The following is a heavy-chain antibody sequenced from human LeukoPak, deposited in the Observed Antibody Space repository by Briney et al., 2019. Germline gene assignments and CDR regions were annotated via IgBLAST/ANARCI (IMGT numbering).Heavy chain of an antibody. Sequence: GGSLRLSCTASGFTFSSYTMTWVRQAPGKGLKWVSTITTGDGNTYYADSVKGRFTVSRDDSKNTLYLQMNSLRAEDTAVYYCARAPHYSNYGPYYYGMDVWGQGTTVTVSS. CDR3: ARAPHYSNYGPYYYGMDV. V-gene: IGHV3-23*01. CDR1: GFTFSSYT. D-gene: IGHD4-11*01. CDR2: ITTGDGNT. J-gene: IGHJ6*02.